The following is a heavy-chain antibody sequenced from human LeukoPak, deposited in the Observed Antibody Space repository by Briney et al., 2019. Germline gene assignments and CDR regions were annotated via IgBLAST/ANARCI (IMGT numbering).Heavy chain of an antibody. CDR1: GGSFSGYY. J-gene: IGHJ1*01. D-gene: IGHD1-26*01. V-gene: IGHV4-34*01. CDR3: AREAREGSGSIQH. Sequence: PSETLSLTCAVYGGSFSGYYWSWIRQPPGKGLEWIGEINHSGSTNYNPSLKSRVTISVDTSKNQFSLKLSSVTAADTAVYYCAREAREGSGSIQHWGQGTLVTVSS. CDR2: INHSGST.